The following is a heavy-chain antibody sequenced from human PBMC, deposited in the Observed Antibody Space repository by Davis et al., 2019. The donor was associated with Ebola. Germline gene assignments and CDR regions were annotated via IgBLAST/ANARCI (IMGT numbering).Heavy chain of an antibody. CDR2: IGTAGDT. CDR3: ARDYDFWSGLDY. D-gene: IGHD3-3*01. J-gene: IGHJ4*02. CDR1: GFTFSSYD. V-gene: IGHV3-13*01. Sequence: GGSLRLSCAASGFTFSSYDMHWVRQATGKGLEWVSAIGTAGDTYYPGSVKGRFTISRDNSKNTLYLQMNSLRAEDTAVYYCARDYDFWSGLDYWGQGTLVTVSS.